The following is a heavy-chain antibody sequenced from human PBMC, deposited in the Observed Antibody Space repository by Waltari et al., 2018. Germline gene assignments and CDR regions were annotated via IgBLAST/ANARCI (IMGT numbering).Heavy chain of an antibody. V-gene: IGHV3-7*01. CDR3: ARTGYGGNALDY. Sequence: EVQLVESGGGLVQPGGSLRLSCVASGFTFSRYWMTWVRQAPGKGLEWVANMNPDGSEKQYVDSVKGRFPTSRDNTKNSLYLQMNSLRAEDTAIYYCARTGYGGNALDYWGQGTLVTVSS. D-gene: IGHD2-15*01. CDR1: GFTFSRYW. J-gene: IGHJ4*02. CDR2: MNPDGSEK.